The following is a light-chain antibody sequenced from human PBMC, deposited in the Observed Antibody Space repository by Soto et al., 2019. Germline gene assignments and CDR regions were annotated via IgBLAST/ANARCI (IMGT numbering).Light chain of an antibody. CDR2: GAS. CDR3: QQYNNWPYT. V-gene: IGKV3-15*01. CDR1: QSVSSN. Sequence: EIVMTQSPATLSVSPGERATLSCRASQSVSSNLAWYQQKPGQAPRLLIYGASTRATGIPARFSGSRSGTEFTLTISSLQSEDFAVYYCQQYNNWPYTFGQGTKVELK. J-gene: IGKJ2*01.